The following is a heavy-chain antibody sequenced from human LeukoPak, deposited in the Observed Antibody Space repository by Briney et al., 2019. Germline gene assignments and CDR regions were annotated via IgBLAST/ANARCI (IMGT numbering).Heavy chain of an antibody. V-gene: IGHV4-39*07. CDR3: ASGEYSSSWYNFDY. CDR1: GGSISSSSYY. J-gene: IGHJ4*02. D-gene: IGHD6-13*01. Sequence: SETLSLTCTVSGGSISSSSYYWGWIRQPPGKGLEWIGSIYYSGSTYYNPSLKSRVTISVDTSKNQFSLKLSSVTAADTAVYYCASGEYSSSWYNFDYWGQGTLVTVSS. CDR2: IYYSGST.